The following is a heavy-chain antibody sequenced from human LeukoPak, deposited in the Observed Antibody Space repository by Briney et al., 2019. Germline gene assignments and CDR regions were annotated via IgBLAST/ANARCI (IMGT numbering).Heavy chain of an antibody. Sequence: GGSLRLSCAASGFTFTSYGMHRVREAPGKGLGRVAVISYDGTYKYYAGSVKGRFTISRDDSKNTLYLQTNSLRAEDTAVYYCAKDRDSSWYSGCFDYWGQGTLVTASS. V-gene: IGHV3-30*18. J-gene: IGHJ4*02. CDR1: GFTFTSYG. CDR3: AKDRDSSWYSGCFDY. CDR2: ISYDGTYK. D-gene: IGHD6-13*01.